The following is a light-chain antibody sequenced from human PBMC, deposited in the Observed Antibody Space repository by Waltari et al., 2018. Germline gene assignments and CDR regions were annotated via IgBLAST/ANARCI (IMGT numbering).Light chain of an antibody. CDR1: SGHYSNV. CDR2: VNSDGSH. CDR3: QTGGHGTWV. Sequence: QLVLTQSPSASAPLGASITPTCPLSSGHYSNVIAWLQQLPEKGPRYLMKVNSDGSHSRGNEIPDRFSGSSSGAERYLTISSLQSEDEADYYCQTGGHGTWVFGGGTKLTVL. J-gene: IGLJ3*02. V-gene: IGLV4-69*01.